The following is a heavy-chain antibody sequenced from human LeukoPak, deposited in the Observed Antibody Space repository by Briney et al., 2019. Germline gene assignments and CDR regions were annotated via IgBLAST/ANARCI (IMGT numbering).Heavy chain of an antibody. J-gene: IGHJ4*02. D-gene: IGHD3-10*01. CDR2: MNPNSGNT. Sequence: APVKVSCKASGYTFTSYGISWVRQATGQGLEWMGWMNPNSGNTGYAQKFQGRVTMTRNTSISTAYMELSSLRSEDTAVYYCARRLIGEFNYWGQGTLVTVSS. V-gene: IGHV1-8*02. CDR1: GYTFTSYG. CDR3: ARRLIGEFNY.